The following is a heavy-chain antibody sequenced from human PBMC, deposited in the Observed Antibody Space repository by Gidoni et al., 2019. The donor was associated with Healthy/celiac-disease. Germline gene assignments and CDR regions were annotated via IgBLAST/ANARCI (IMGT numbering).Heavy chain of an antibody. V-gene: IGHV1-69*01. J-gene: IGHJ5*02. D-gene: IGHD2-2*01. CDR1: GGTFSSYA. Sequence: QVQLVHSAAEVMKPGSSVNVSFTASGGTFSSYAISWVRQDPGKWLEWRGGIIPIFGTANYAQKCQGRVTITADESTSTAYRELSSLRSEDTAVYYCAREAVDIVVVPAAHGWFDPWGQGTLVTVSS. CDR3: AREAVDIVVVPAAHGWFDP. CDR2: IIPIFGTA.